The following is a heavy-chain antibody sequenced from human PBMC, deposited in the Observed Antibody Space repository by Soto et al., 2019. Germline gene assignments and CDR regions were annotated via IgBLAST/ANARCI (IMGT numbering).Heavy chain of an antibody. D-gene: IGHD2-15*01. CDR1: GYTFSSYF. CDR3: ARDEGFCSGGSCTGWFDP. J-gene: IGHJ5*02. V-gene: IGHV1-46*01. Sequence: ASVKVSCKASGYTFSSYFINGVLQSPVQGLEWVGVINPKGGATTYAQKFQGRVNMTSDTSTNTIYMTLRSLTSEDTAFYYCARDEGFCSGGSCTGWFDPWGQGTLVTVSS. CDR2: INPKGGAT.